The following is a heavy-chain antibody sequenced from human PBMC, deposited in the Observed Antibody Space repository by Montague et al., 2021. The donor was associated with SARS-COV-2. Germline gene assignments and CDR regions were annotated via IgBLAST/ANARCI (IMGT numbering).Heavy chain of an antibody. D-gene: IGHD3-16*01. V-gene: IGHV4-61*10. Sequence: SETLSLTCTVSGVVELRRRSEEHTSELQSLAYLVCRLLLEKKTNYNPSLKSRVTISVDTSKNQFSLKLSSVTAADTAVYYCARGGERSLLERPLDYWGQGTLVTVSS. CDR2: LLEKKT. CDR1: GVVELRRRS. CDR3: ARGGERSLLERPLDY. J-gene: IGHJ4*02.